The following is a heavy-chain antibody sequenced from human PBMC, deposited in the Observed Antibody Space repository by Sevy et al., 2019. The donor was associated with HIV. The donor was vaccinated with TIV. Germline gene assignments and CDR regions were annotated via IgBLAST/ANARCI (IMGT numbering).Heavy chain of an antibody. CDR2: IWYDGNNK. V-gene: IGHV3-33*06. D-gene: IGHD6-13*01. J-gene: IGHJ4*02. CDR1: GFTFSSYG. Sequence: GGSLRLSCAASGFTFSSYGMDWVRQAPGKGLEWVAGIWYDGNNKDYADSVKGRFTISRDNSKNTVYLQMNSLRAEDTAVYYWSKGIAAAGYYFDFWGQGTLVTVSS. CDR3: SKGIAAAGYYFDF.